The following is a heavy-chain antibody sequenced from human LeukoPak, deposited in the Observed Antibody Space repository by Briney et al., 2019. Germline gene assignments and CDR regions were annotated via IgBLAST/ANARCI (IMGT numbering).Heavy chain of an antibody. CDR2: ISYDGSNK. V-gene: IGHV3-30*18. Sequence: SGGSLRLSCAASGFTFGSYGMHWVRQAPGKGLEWVAVISYDGSNKYYADSVKGRFTISRDNSKNTLYLQMNSLRAEDTAVYYCAKDRESSYGLLWFGELLCDIDYWGQGTLVTVSS. J-gene: IGHJ4*02. D-gene: IGHD3-10*01. CDR1: GFTFGSYG. CDR3: AKDRESSYGLLWFGELLCDIDY.